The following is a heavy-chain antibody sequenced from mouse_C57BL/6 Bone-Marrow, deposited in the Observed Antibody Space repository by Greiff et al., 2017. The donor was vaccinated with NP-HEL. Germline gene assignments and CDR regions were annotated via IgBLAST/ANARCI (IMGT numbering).Heavy chain of an antibody. CDR2: IWWDDDK. V-gene: IGHV8-8*01. CDR1: GFSLSTFGMG. Sequence: QVTLKESGPGILQPSQTLSLTCSFSGFSLSTFGMGVGWIRQPSGKGLEWLAHIWWDDDKYYNPALKSRLTISKDTSNNQVFLKIANVDTADTATYYCARIARCYGSSYPFDYWGQGTTLTVSS. D-gene: IGHD1-1*01. J-gene: IGHJ2*01. CDR3: ARIARCYGSSYPFDY.